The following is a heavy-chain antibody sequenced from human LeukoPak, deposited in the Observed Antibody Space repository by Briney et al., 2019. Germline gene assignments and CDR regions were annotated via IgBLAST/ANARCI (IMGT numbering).Heavy chain of an antibody. D-gene: IGHD2-15*01. Sequence: RPGGSLRLSCVVSGFTFINYGMSWVRQAPGKGLEWVSTIRASGDRTYYAESVKGRFTMSGDKSKNTLYLQMSSLRAEDTAVYHCAVLAVPAVGYWGQGTLVIVSS. CDR3: AVLAVPAVGY. CDR2: IRASGDRT. CDR1: GFTFINYG. J-gene: IGHJ4*02. V-gene: IGHV3-23*01.